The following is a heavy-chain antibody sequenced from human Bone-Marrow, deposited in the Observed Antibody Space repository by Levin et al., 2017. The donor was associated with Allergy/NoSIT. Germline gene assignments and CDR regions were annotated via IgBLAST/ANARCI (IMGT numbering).Heavy chain of an antibody. Sequence: GGSLRLSCTASGFTFSSYGLYWVRQAPGKGLEWVALISYDGSDTYFADSVKGRFTISRDTSKNTLYLQMNSLTSEDTAVYYCAKDVYTTTGGYFFDYWGRGALVTVSS. D-gene: IGHD2-2*02. CDR2: ISYDGSDT. V-gene: IGHV3-30*18. CDR3: AKDVYTTTGGYFFDY. J-gene: IGHJ4*02. CDR1: GFTFSSYG.